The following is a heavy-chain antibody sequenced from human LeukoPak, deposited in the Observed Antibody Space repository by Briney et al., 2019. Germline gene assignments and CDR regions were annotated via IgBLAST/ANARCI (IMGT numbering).Heavy chain of an antibody. J-gene: IGHJ6*03. D-gene: IGHD1-26*01. CDR3: ARLGSGTCLPNYYYYIDV. CDR1: GNSISGYY. CDR2: IYYSGST. Sequence: SETLSLTCTVSGNSISGYYWSWIRQPPGKGLEYIGYIYYSGSTSYSPSLKSRVTISVDTSKNLFSLKLSSVTAADTAVYYCARLGSGTCLPNYYYYIDVWGKGTTVAVAS. V-gene: IGHV4-59*01.